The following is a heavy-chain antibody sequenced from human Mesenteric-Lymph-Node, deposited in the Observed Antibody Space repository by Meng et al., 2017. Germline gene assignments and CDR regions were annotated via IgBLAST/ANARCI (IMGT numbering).Heavy chain of an antibody. CDR3: ASFDHIPRRNYFDY. J-gene: IGHJ4*02. CDR2: IHHSGSA. Sequence: QVQLQGSGPGLVEPSPTLSLTCTVSGGCTSSGNYYWSWIRQPPGKGLEWIGYIHHSGSAYYNPSLKSRVSISVDTSKNQFSLNLNSMTAADTAVYYCASFDHIPRRNYFDYWGQGTLVTVSS. D-gene: IGHD2-21*01. CDR1: GGCTSSGNYY. V-gene: IGHV4-30-4*01.